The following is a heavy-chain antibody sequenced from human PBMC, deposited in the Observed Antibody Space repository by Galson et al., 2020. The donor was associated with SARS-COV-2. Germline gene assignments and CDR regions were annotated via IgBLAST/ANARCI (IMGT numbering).Heavy chain of an antibody. D-gene: IGHD4-17*01. CDR3: ARGLGGDYVGWYFDL. CDR1: GGSFRGYY. Sequence: ETSETPSLTCAVYGGSFRGYYWSWTRQPPGKGLEWIGEINHSGSTNYNPSLKSRVTISVDTSKNQFSLKLSSVTAADTAVYYCARGLGGDYVGWYFDLWGRGTLVTVSS. J-gene: IGHJ2*01. V-gene: IGHV4-34*01. CDR2: INHSGST.